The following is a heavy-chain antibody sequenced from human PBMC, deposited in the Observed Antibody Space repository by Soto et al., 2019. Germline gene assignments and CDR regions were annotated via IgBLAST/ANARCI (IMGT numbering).Heavy chain of an antibody. CDR1: GYTFTGYY. CDR2: INPNSGGT. Sequence: ASVKVSCKASGYTFTGYYMHWVRQAPGQGLEWMGWINPNSGGTNYAQKFRGWVTMTRDTSISTAYMELSRLRSDDTAVYYCARGGGSITGFDYWGQGTLVTVSS. V-gene: IGHV1-2*04. CDR3: ARGGGSITGFDY. J-gene: IGHJ4*02. D-gene: IGHD2-15*01.